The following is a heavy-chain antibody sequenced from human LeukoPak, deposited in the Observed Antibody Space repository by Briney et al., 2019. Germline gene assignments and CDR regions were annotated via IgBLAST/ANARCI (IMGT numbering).Heavy chain of an antibody. Sequence: ASVKVSCKASVGTFSSYAISWVRQAPGQGLEWMGRIIPILGIANYAQKFQGRVTITADKSTSTAYMELSSLRSEDTAVYYCARDEDTAMVRGYYYYGMDVWGQGTTVTVSS. V-gene: IGHV1-69*04. D-gene: IGHD5-18*01. CDR3: ARDEDTAMVRGYYYYGMDV. CDR1: VGTFSSYA. J-gene: IGHJ6*02. CDR2: IIPILGIA.